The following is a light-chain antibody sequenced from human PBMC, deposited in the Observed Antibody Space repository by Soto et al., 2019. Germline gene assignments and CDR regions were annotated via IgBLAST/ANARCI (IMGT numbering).Light chain of an antibody. J-gene: IGKJ4*01. CDR3: QQYNNWPLT. V-gene: IGKV1-33*01. CDR2: GAS. Sequence: DIQMTQSPSSLFASVGDRVTLTCQASQNISINLTWYQQKPGKAPKLLIYGASTWANGVPARFSGSGSGTDFTLTISSLQSEDFATYYCQQYNNWPLTFGGGTKVDI. CDR1: QNISIN.